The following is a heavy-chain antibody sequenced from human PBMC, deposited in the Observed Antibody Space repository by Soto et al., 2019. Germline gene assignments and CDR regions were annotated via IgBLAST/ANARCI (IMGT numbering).Heavy chain of an antibody. CDR3: AREWSAFDY. Sequence: SETLSLTCTVSGVSITSYKWTWIRQSPGKGLEWIAYMYSSGSSSYNPSLKSRATISMDTFRNQYSLQLNSATAADTAVYYCAREWSAFDYWGQGIVVPVSS. CDR1: GVSITSYK. D-gene: IGHD2-15*01. CDR2: MYSSGSS. V-gene: IGHV4-59*01. J-gene: IGHJ4*02.